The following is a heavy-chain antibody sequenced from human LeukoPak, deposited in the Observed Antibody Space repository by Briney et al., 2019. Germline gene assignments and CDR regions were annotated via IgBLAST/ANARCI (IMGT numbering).Heavy chain of an antibody. J-gene: IGHJ4*02. Sequence: PGGSLRLSCAASGFTFSSYGMHWVRQAPGKGLEWVGFIRFDLSNKFHADSVKGRFTLSRDNSKSTLYLQMNSLRADDTAVYYCAKDLRIAATGTTGDYWGQGTLVTVSS. CDR2: IRFDLSNK. CDR1: GFTFSSYG. D-gene: IGHD6-13*01. V-gene: IGHV3-30*02. CDR3: AKDLRIAATGTTGDY.